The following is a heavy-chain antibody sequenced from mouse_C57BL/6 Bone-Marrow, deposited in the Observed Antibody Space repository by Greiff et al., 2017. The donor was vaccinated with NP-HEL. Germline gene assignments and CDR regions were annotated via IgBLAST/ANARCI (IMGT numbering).Heavy chain of an antibody. Sequence: VQLQQSGAALVKPVALGKLSGKVSCYTFTEYPIHWVQQRSGQGLEWIGWFYPVRGSIKYNEKFKDKATLTADKSSSTVYMELSRLTTEDSAVYFCARHERSTSYYDSFAYWGQGTLVTVSA. V-gene: IGHV1-62-2*01. J-gene: IGHJ3*01. D-gene: IGHD2-4*01. CDR1: CYTFTEYP. CDR3: ARHERSTSYYDSFAY. CDR2: FYPVRGSI.